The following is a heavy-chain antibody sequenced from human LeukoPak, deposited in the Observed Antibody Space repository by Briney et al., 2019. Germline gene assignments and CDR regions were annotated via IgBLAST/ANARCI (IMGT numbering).Heavy chain of an antibody. J-gene: IGHJ4*02. D-gene: IGHD3-22*01. CDR3: ARVGRSFYYDSSGYLDY. V-gene: IGHV3-48*03. CDR1: GFTFSSYE. CDR2: ISSSGSTI. Sequence: GGSLRLSCAASGFTFSSYEMNWVRQAPGKGLEWVSYISSSGSTIYYADSVKGRFTISRDNAKNSLYLQMNSLRAEDTAVYYCARVGRSFYYDSSGYLDYWGQGTLVTVS.